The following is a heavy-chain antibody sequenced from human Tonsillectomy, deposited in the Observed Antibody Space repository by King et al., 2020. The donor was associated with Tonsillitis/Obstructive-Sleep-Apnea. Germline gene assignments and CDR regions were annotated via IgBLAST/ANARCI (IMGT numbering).Heavy chain of an antibody. CDR2: IYHSGST. CDR1: GGSISRSNW. J-gene: IGHJ3*02. Sequence: QVQLQESGPGLVKPSGTLSLTCAVSGGSISRSNWWSWVRQPPGKGLEWIGKIYHSGSTDYNPSLTSRVTISVDKSKNHFSLRLSSVTAADTAVYYCARGYWSSPSCHGDDAFDIWGQGKMVTVSS. CDR3: ARGYWSSPSCHGDDAFDI. D-gene: IGHD2-2*01. V-gene: IGHV4-4*02.